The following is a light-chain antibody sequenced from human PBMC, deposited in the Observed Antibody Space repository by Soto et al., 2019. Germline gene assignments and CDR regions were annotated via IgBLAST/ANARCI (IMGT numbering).Light chain of an antibody. CDR1: QSISTY. J-gene: IGKJ3*01. V-gene: IGKV1-39*01. CDR3: QQSYSTQFT. CDR2: AAA. Sequence: DIQMTQSPSSLSASVRDRVTITCRASQSISTYLNWYQQKPGKVPKLLIYAAASLQSGVPSRFSGSGSGTDFTLTISSLQPEDFATYYCQQSYSTQFTFGPGTKVDIK.